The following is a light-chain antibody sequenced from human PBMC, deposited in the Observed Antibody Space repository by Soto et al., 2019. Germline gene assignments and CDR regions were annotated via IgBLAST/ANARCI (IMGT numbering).Light chain of an antibody. CDR1: NIGSKN. J-gene: IGLJ2*01. CDR2: RDT. V-gene: IGLV3-9*01. CDR3: QVLDRSLVV. Sequence: SYELTQPLSVSVALGQTDKITCGGNNIGSKNVHWYQQKPGQAPVVVIYRDTNRPSGIPARLSGSSSGNTATLTISRAQAGDEADYYCQVLDRSLVVFGGGTKLTVL.